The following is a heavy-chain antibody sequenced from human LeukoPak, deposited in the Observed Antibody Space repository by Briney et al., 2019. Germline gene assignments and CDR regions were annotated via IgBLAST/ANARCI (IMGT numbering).Heavy chain of an antibody. CDR2: INTDSSDI. V-gene: IGHV3-21*05. Sequence: GGSLRLSCAASGFTFIRYAMSWVRQAPGKGLDWVSYINTDSSDIHYADSVKGRFTISRDNARNTLYLQLSSLRAEDSAVYYCARDTFHPGLIDSWGQGTLVTVSS. CDR3: ARDTFHPGLIDS. CDR1: GFTFIRYA. J-gene: IGHJ4*02. D-gene: IGHD2-21*01.